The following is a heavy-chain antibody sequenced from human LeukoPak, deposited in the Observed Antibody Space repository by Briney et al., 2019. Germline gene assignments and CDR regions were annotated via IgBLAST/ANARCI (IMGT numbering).Heavy chain of an antibody. V-gene: IGHV3-30*18. CDR1: GFTFSSYG. CDR2: ISYDGSNK. J-gene: IGHJ4*02. CDR3: AKDHSSGSFDY. D-gene: IGHD6-19*01. Sequence: GGSLRLSCAASGFTFSSYGMHWVRQAPGKGLEWVAVISYDGSNKYYADSVKGRFTISRDNSKNTLYLQMNSLRAEDTAVYYCAKDHSSGSFDYWGQGTLVTVSS.